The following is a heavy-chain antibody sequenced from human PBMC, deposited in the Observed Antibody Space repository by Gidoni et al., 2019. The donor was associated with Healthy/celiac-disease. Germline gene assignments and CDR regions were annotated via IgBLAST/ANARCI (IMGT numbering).Heavy chain of an antibody. J-gene: IGHJ4*02. CDR3: ARGGLEVVVAASH. Sequence: QLQLVQSGAEAKKPGASVKVSCKDSGYTFTGYYMHWVRQAPGQGREWMGWINPSSGGTNYAQKFQGRVTMTRDTSISTAYMELSRLRSDDTAVYYCARGGLEVVVAASHWGQGTLVTVSS. CDR2: INPSSGGT. V-gene: IGHV1-2*02. CDR1: GYTFTGYY. D-gene: IGHD2-15*01.